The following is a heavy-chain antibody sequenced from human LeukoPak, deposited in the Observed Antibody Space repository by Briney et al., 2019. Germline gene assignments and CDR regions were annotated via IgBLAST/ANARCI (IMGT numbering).Heavy chain of an antibody. CDR2: INPNSGDT. J-gene: IGHJ1*01. CDR1: GYTFTDYY. Sequence: ASVKVSRKAFGYTFTDYYLRWVRQAPGQGLEWMGRINPNSGDTNSPQKFQGRVTMTRDTAISTAYMELSRVRFDDTAVYYCARDYDILTGYYRGYFQHWGQGTLVTVSS. D-gene: IGHD3-9*01. V-gene: IGHV1-2*06. CDR3: ARDYDILTGYYRGYFQH.